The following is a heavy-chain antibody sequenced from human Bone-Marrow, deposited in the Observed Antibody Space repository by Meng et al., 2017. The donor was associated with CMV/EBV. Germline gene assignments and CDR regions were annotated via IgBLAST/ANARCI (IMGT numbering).Heavy chain of an antibody. D-gene: IGHD5-18*01. V-gene: IGHV1-8*02. Sequence: ASVKVSRKASGGTFSSYAINWVRQATGQGLEWMGWMNPNSGNTGYAQKFQGRVTMTRNTSISTAYMELSSLRSEDTAGYYCARGKGIGWIQLPSDYYDYWGNGTRVTVSS. CDR3: ARGKGIGWIQLPSDYYDY. CDR1: GGTFSSYA. CDR2: MNPNSGNT. J-gene: IGHJ4*01.